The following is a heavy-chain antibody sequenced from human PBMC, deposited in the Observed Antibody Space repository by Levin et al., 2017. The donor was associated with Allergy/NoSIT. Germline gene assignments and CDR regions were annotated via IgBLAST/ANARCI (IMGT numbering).Heavy chain of an antibody. Sequence: SGGSLRLSCAASGFTFSSYVMTWVRQAPGKGLEWVSTISNSGSTTYYADSVKGRFTISRDNSKNALLLQMNNLRADDTAVYYCAKDPLFWYNWNDGGFDIWGQGTMVTVSS. D-gene: IGHD1-20*01. V-gene: IGHV3-23*01. CDR2: ISNSGSTT. CDR1: GFTFSSYV. CDR3: AKDPLFWYNWNDGGFDI. J-gene: IGHJ3*02.